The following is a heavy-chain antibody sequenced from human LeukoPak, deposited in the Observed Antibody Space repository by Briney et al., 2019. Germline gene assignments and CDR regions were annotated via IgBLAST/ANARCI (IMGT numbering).Heavy chain of an antibody. D-gene: IGHD6-6*01. V-gene: IGHV3-13*01. CDR3: AREGSLSSSDAFDI. CDR1: GFTFSNYE. CDR2: IGIAGNT. J-gene: IGHJ3*02. Sequence: GWPVRLSCPASGFTFSNYEMHWVRLVLGKGLEWVSAIGIAGNTFYAGSVKGRFAISRENAKNSFHLQMNSLGAGDTAVYYCAREGSLSSSDAFDIWGQGTMVTVSS.